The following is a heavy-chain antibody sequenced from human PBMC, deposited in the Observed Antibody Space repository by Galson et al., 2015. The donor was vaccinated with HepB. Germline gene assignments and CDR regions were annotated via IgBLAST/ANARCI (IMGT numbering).Heavy chain of an antibody. Sequence: SLRLSCAASGFTLSSYGMHWVRQAPGKGLEWVAVITYDGSNKYYADSVKGRFTISRDNSKNTLYLQMNSLRAEDTAVYYCAKDVNGGTYDSSGYWGGLFDYCGQGTLVTVSS. CDR2: ITYDGSNK. CDR1: GFTLSSYG. V-gene: IGHV3-30*18. D-gene: IGHD3-22*01. J-gene: IGHJ4*02. CDR3: AKDVNGGTYDSSGYWGGLFDY.